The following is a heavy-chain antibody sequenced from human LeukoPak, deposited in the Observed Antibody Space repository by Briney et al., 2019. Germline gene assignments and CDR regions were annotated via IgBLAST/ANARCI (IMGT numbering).Heavy chain of an antibody. J-gene: IGHJ4*02. CDR3: ARSMTYRSTWYTDY. Sequence: SETLSLTCTVSGGSISSGSYYWSWIRQPAGKGLEWIGRFYTSGTTNYNPSLKSRVTISVDTSKNQFSLKLSSVTAADTAVYYCARSMTYRSTWYTDYWGQGTLVTVSS. D-gene: IGHD6-13*01. V-gene: IGHV4-61*02. CDR2: FYTSGTT. CDR1: GGSISSGSYY.